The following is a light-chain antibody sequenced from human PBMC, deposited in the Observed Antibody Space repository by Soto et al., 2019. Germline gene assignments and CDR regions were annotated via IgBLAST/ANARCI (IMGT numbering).Light chain of an antibody. CDR1: QSVSSSY. J-gene: IGKJ1*01. V-gene: IGKV3-20*01. CDR3: QHYGSSPLS. Sequence: EVVLTQCAGTRCWSPGERATLSCRASQSVSSSYLAWYQQKPGQAPRPLIYGAPSRAIGIPDRFSGSWSGTDFTHTLSRLEPEDFAVYYCQHYGSSPLSFRQG. CDR2: GAP.